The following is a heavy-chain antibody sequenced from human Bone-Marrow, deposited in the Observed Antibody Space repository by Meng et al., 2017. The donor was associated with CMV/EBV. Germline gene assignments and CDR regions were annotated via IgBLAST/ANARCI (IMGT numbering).Heavy chain of an antibody. D-gene: IGHD1-1*01. Sequence: GESLKISCAASGFTFSSYAMHWVRQAPGKGLEWVAVISYDGSNKYYADSVKGRFTISRDNSKNTLYLQMNSLRAEDTAVYYCAKDGQRGNYKDVWGQGTTVTVSS. CDR1: GFTFSSYA. CDR2: ISYDGSNK. CDR3: AKDGQRGNYKDV. V-gene: IGHV3-30-3*01. J-gene: IGHJ6*02.